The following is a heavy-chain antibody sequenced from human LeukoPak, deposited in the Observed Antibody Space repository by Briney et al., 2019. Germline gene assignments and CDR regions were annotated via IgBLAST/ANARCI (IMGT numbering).Heavy chain of an antibody. D-gene: IGHD3-16*02. CDR2: ICANGGST. CDR3: ARNRGESAF. J-gene: IGHJ4*02. Sequence: GGSLRLSCAASGFTFSSYAMSWVRQAPGKGLEWVSVICANGGSTYYADSVRGRFTISRDNSKNTLYLQMNSLRAEDTAIYYCARNRGESAFWGQGTLVTVSS. CDR1: GFTFSSYA. V-gene: IGHV3-23*01.